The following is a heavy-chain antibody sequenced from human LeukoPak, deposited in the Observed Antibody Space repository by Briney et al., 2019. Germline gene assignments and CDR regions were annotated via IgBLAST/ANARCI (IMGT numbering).Heavy chain of an antibody. CDR1: GFTFSGYA. Sequence: PGGSLRLSCAASGFTFSGYAMSWVRQAPGKGLEWVSAIIGSGDTTYYAASVKGRLTISRDNSKNTLYLQMNSLRAEDTAVYYCAKVTGGDMITYGGLDYWGQGTLVTVFS. CDR2: IIGSGDTT. V-gene: IGHV3-23*01. D-gene: IGHD3-16*01. J-gene: IGHJ4*02. CDR3: AKVTGGDMITYGGLDY.